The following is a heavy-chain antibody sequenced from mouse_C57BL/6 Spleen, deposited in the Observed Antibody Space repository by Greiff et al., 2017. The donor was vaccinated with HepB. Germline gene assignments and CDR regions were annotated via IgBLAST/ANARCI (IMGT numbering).Heavy chain of an antibody. CDR2: IYPGDGDT. CDR1: GYAFSSSW. J-gene: IGHJ2*01. CDR3: ARSGVYYGNWGYFDY. D-gene: IGHD2-1*01. V-gene: IGHV1-82*01. Sequence: VKLMESGPELVKPGASVKISCKASGYAFSSSWMNWVKQRPGKGLEWIGRIYPGDGDTNYNGKFKGKATLTADKSSSTAYMQLSSLTSEDSAVYFCARSGVYYGNWGYFDYWGQGTTLTVSS.